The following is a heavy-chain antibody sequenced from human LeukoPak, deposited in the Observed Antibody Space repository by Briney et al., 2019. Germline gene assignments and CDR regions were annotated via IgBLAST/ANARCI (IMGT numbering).Heavy chain of an antibody. Sequence: GSSVKVSCKASGGTFSSYAISWVRQAPGQGLEWMGRIIPILGIANYAQKFQGRVTITADKSTSTAYMELSSLRSEDTAVYYCARAGAARPTFYYYMDVWGKGTTVTVSS. CDR2: IIPILGIA. D-gene: IGHD6-6*01. CDR3: ARAGAARPTFYYYMDV. CDR1: GGTFSSYA. V-gene: IGHV1-69*04. J-gene: IGHJ6*03.